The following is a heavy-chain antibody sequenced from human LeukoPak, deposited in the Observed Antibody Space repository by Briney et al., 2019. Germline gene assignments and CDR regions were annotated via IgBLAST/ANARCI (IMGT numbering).Heavy chain of an antibody. D-gene: IGHD2-15*01. CDR1: GGSISSGDYY. V-gene: IGHV4-31*03. Sequence: SATLSLTCTVSGGSISSGDYYWSWIRQHPGKGLEWIGYIHYSGSTYYNPSLKSRVTISVDTSKKQFSLKLSSVTAADTAVYYCARVGVAAKSSRYFDYWGQGTLVTVSS. CDR2: IHYSGST. CDR3: ARVGVAAKSSRYFDY. J-gene: IGHJ4*02.